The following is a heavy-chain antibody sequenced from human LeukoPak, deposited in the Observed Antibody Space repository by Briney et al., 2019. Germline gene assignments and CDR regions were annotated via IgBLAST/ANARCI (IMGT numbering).Heavy chain of an antibody. CDR3: ARYCSSTSCSIYNWFDP. Sequence: ASVKVSCKASGYTFTGYYMHWVRQAPGQGLEWMGWINPNSGGTNYAQKFRGRVTMTRDTSISTAYMELSRLRSDDTAVYYCARYCSSTSCSIYNWFDPWGQGTLVTVSS. CDR1: GYTFTGYY. J-gene: IGHJ5*02. CDR2: INPNSGGT. V-gene: IGHV1-2*02. D-gene: IGHD2-2*01.